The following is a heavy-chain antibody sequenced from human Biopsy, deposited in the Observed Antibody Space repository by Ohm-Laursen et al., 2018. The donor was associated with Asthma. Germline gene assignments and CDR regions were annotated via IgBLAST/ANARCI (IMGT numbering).Heavy chain of an antibody. V-gene: IGHV1-3*01. CDR2: INPGNGNT. D-gene: IGHD5-12*01. CDR1: AYTITSNA. CDR3: ARGYSGSGRIVYYYSGLEV. J-gene: IGHJ6*02. Sequence: ASVKVSCKASAYTITSNAMHWVRQAPGQRLEWMGWINPGNGNTKYSQKFQGRLTISRDTSASTAYMDLSSLRSEDTAVYYCARGYSGSGRIVYYYSGLEVWGQGTTVTVSS.